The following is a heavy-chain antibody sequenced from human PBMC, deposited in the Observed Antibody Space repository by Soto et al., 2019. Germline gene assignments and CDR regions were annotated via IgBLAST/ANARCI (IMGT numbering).Heavy chain of an antibody. V-gene: IGHV1-18*01. CDR1: GYTFTSYG. Sequence: ASVKVSCKASGYTFTSYGISWVRQAPGQGLEGMGWISAYNGNTNYAQKLQGRVTMTTDTSTSTAYMELRSLRSDDTAVYYCARDRVPYYYGSGSYYPREYYFDYWGQGTLVTVSS. CDR2: ISAYNGNT. J-gene: IGHJ4*02. D-gene: IGHD3-10*01. CDR3: ARDRVPYYYGSGSYYPREYYFDY.